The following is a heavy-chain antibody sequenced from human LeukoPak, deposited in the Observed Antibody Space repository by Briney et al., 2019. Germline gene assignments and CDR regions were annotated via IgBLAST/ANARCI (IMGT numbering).Heavy chain of an antibody. CDR2: IYYSGST. CDR3: ARYRNIVGATFRYFDL. CDR1: GGSISSYY. D-gene: IGHD1-26*01. Sequence: SETLSLTCTVSGGSISSYYWSWIRQPPGKGLEWIGYIYYSGSTYYNPSLKSRVTISVDTSKNQFSLKLSSVTAADTAVYYCARYRNIVGATFRYFDLWGRGTLVTVSS. J-gene: IGHJ2*01. V-gene: IGHV4-59*08.